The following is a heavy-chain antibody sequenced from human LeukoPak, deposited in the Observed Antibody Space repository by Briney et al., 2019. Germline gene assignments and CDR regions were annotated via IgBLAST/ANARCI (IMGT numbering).Heavy chain of an antibody. Sequence: GGSLRLSCAGSGFTFSNHWMYWVRQGPGKGLVWVSRINGDGSRTDYADSVRGRFTISRDNARNTLSLQMNSLGAEDTAVYYCVRSGLPVAGDYWGQGTLVTVSS. CDR3: VRSGLPVAGDY. D-gene: IGHD2-2*01. CDR2: INGDGSRT. J-gene: IGHJ4*02. CDR1: GFTFSNHW. V-gene: IGHV3-74*01.